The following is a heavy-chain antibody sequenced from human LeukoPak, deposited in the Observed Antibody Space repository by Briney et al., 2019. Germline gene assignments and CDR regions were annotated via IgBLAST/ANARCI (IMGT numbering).Heavy chain of an antibody. CDR3: AKDPSIGKYFTNGVCSPFDY. J-gene: IGHJ4*02. V-gene: IGHV3-23*01. D-gene: IGHD2-8*01. CDR1: GFTFSSYA. CDR2: ISDSGDYT. Sequence: QPGGSLTLSCAGSGFTFSSYARSRVRQAPGQGLEWVSVISDSGDYTSYADSVRGRFTISRDNSRNTLYLQMISLRPEDTAVYYCAKDPSIGKYFTNGVCSPFDYWGQGTLVTVSS.